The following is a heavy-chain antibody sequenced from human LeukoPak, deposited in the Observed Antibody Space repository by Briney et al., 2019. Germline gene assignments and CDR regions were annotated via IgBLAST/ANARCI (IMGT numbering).Heavy chain of an antibody. J-gene: IGHJ3*02. CDR2: ISYDGSNK. D-gene: IGHD4-17*01. Sequence: GRSLRLSCAASGFTFSSNAMHWVRQAPGKGLEWVAVISYDGSNKYYADSVKGRFTISRDNAKNSLYLQMNSLRAEDTAVYYCARGHDYGDYHGAFDIWGQGTMVTVSS. CDR1: GFTFSSNA. CDR3: ARGHDYGDYHGAFDI. V-gene: IGHV3-30-3*01.